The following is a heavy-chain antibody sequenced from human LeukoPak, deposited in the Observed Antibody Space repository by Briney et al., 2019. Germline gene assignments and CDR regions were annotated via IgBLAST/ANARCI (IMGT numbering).Heavy chain of an antibody. V-gene: IGHV4-34*01. Sequence: SETLSLTCAVYGGSFSGYYWSWIRQPPGKGLEWIGEINHSGSTNYNPSLKSRVTISVDTSKNQFSLKLSSVTAAGTAVYYCASGYSSSWYWYYYGMDVWGQGTTVTVSS. J-gene: IGHJ6*02. CDR3: ASGYSSSWYWYYYGMDV. D-gene: IGHD6-13*01. CDR1: GGSFSGYY. CDR2: INHSGST.